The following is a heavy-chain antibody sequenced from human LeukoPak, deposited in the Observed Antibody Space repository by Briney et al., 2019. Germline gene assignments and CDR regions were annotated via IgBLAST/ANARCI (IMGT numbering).Heavy chain of an antibody. CDR2: ITPSGGT. V-gene: IGHV1-2*02. D-gene: IGHD6-19*01. CDR1: GYTFTSYA. CDR3: ARGVGSGWWSFDY. J-gene: IGHJ4*02. Sequence: ASVKVSCKASGYTFTSYAIHWVRQAPGQGLEWMGWITPSGGTNYPQKFQGRVAITWDTSITTAYMDLSRLTSDDTAVYYCARGVGSGWWSFDYWGQGTLVTVSS.